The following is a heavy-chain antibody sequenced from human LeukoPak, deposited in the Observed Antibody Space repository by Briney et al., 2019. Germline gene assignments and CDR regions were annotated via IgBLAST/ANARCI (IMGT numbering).Heavy chain of an antibody. CDR3: AKWMVRRDFWSGAFDI. CDR2: ISGSGYNS. Sequence: AGGSLRLSCAASGCTFSSYAMTWVRQAPGKGLEWVSAISGSGYNSYYADSVKGRFTISRDNSKNTLFLQMNSLRGEDTAIYYCAKWMVRRDFWSGAFDIWGQGTMVTV. V-gene: IGHV3-23*01. J-gene: IGHJ3*02. CDR1: GCTFSSYA. D-gene: IGHD3-3*01.